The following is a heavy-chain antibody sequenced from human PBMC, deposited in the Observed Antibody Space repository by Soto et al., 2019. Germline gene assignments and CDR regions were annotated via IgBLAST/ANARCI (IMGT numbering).Heavy chain of an antibody. J-gene: IGHJ5*02. CDR3: ARGPSFPLEMASNWGWFHP. Sequence: QVRLQESGPGLVKPSQTLSLTCTVSGGSISGDDYYWTWIRQPPEKGLEWIGYIYYSGNTYYNPSLRSRLTMSRDACKNQSSLKLTSVTAADTAAYYCARGPSFPLEMASNWGWFHPWGQGPLVTVSS. V-gene: IGHV4-30-4*01. D-gene: IGHD3-16*01. CDR2: IYYSGNT. CDR1: GGSISGDDYY.